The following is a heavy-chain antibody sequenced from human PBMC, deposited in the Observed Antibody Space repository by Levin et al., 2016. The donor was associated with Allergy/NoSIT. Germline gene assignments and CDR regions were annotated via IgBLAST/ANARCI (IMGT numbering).Heavy chain of an antibody. CDR2: ISDSGGST. J-gene: IGHJ3*02. CDR3: AKGRGYSGKDPFDI. D-gene: IGHD5-12*01. CDR1: RFPFSRSA. Sequence: GGSLRLSCAASRFPFSRSAMSWVRQAPGKGLEWVSAISDSGGSTYFADSVKGRFTISRDNSKNTLYLQMSSLRAEDTALYYCAKGRGYSGKDPFDIWGQGTMVTVSS. V-gene: IGHV3-23*01.